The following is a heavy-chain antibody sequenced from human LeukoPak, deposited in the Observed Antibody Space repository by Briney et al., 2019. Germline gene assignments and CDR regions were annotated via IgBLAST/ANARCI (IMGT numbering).Heavy chain of an antibody. CDR1: GFTFSSYS. Sequence: PGGSLRPSCEGSGFTFSSYSMNWVRQAPGKGLEWVSDISSSGSTVDYADSVKGRFTISRDNAKNSLHLQMNSLRDEDAAVYYCASRRREPGSFWSGPRFGDAFDIWGQGTMVTVSS. CDR2: ISSSGSTV. V-gene: IGHV3-48*02. CDR3: ASRRREPGSFWSGPRFGDAFDI. D-gene: IGHD3-3*01. J-gene: IGHJ3*02.